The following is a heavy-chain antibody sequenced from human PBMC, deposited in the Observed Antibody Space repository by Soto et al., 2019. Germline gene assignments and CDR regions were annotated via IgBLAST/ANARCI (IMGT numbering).Heavy chain of an antibody. V-gene: IGHV4-39*01. CDR2: IYYSGIT. CDR3: ARHGSN. CDR1: GVSISDSSYY. J-gene: IGHJ4*02. Sequence: SETLSLTCTVSGVSISDSSYYWGWIRRPPGKGLEWIGTIYYSGITYYNPSLKSRVTISVDTSKNQFSLKLTSVTAADTAVYYCARHGSNWGQGTLVTVSS.